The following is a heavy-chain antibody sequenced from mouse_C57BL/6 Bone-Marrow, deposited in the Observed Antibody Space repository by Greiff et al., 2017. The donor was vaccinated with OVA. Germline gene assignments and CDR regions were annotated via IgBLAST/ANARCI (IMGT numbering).Heavy chain of an antibody. CDR3: AHYGSRLYLHY. CDR1: GYTFTNYW. Sequence: QVQLQQPGAELVRPGTSVKLSCKASGYTFTNYWMHWVKQRPGQGLEWIGVIAPSDSSINYPQKFKGRATLTVDTSSSTAYMHLSSLTSEDSAVYYCAHYGSRLYLHYWGQGTSLTVSS. J-gene: IGHJ2*02. D-gene: IGHD1-1*01. CDR2: IAPSDSSI. V-gene: IGHV1-59*01.